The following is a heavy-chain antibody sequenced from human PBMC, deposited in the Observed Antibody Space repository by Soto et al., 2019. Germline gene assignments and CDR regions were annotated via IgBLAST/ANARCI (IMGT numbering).Heavy chain of an antibody. V-gene: IGHV1-69*13. Sequence: ASVKVSCKASGGTFSSYAISWVRQAPGQGLEWMGGIIPIFGTANYAQKFQGRVTITADESTSTAYMELSSLRSEDTAVYYCARDLMITFGGVTVQTIDYWGQGTLVTVSS. J-gene: IGHJ4*02. CDR1: GGTFSSYA. CDR2: IIPIFGTA. D-gene: IGHD3-16*02. CDR3: ARDLMITFGGVTVQTIDY.